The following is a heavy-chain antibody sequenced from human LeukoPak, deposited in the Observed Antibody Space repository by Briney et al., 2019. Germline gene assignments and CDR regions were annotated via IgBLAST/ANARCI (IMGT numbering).Heavy chain of an antibody. D-gene: IGHD2-15*01. CDR1: GGSFSGYY. CDR3: ARGGIGYCSGGSCYGGPDFDY. V-gene: IGHV4-34*01. CDR2: INHSGST. J-gene: IGHJ4*02. Sequence: SETLSLTCAVYGGSFSGYYWSWIRQPPGKGLEWIGEINHSGSTNYNPSLKSRVTISVDTSKNQFSLKLSSVTAADTAVYYCARGGIGYCSGGSCYGGPDFDYWGQGTLVTVSS.